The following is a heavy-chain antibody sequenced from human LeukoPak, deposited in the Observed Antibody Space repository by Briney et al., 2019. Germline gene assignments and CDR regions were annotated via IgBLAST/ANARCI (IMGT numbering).Heavy chain of an antibody. CDR1: GFTFSSYA. D-gene: IGHD3-16*01. CDR2: ISGSGDST. V-gene: IGHV3-23*01. CDR3: AKDGGQEVDY. Sequence: GSLRLSCAASGFTFSSYAMRWVRQAPGKGLEWVSSISGSGDSTYNADSVKGRFTISRDKSKNTLYLQMNSLRADDAAVYYCAKDGGQEVDYWGQGTLVTVSS. J-gene: IGHJ4*02.